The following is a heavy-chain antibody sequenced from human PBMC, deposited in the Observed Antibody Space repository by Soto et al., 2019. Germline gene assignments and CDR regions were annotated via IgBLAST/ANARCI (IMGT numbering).Heavy chain of an antibody. CDR2: IWYDGSNK. Sequence: GGSLSLSCAASGFTFSSYGMHWVRQAPGKGLEWVAVIWYDGSNKYYADSVKGRFTISRDNSKNTLYLQMNSLRAEDTAVYYCARDGGSSGWYEFFSSYYGMDVWGQGTTVTVSS. J-gene: IGHJ6*02. V-gene: IGHV3-33*01. CDR1: GFTFSSYG. CDR3: ARDGGSSGWYEFFSSYYGMDV. D-gene: IGHD6-19*01.